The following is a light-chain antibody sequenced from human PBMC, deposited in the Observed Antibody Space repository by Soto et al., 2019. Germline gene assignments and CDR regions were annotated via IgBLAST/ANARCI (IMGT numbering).Light chain of an antibody. CDR1: SSDVGGYNY. CDR3: SSYTSTTSPVV. Sequence: QSALTQPASVSGSPGQSITISCTGTSSDVGGYNYVSWYQQHPGKAPKLMIYEVTNRPSGVSNRFSGSKSGNRASLTISGLQAEDEAEYYCSSYTSTTSPVVFGGGTKLTVL. V-gene: IGLV2-14*01. CDR2: EVT. J-gene: IGLJ2*01.